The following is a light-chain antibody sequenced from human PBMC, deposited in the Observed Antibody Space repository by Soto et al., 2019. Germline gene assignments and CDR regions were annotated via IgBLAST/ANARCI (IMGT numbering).Light chain of an antibody. CDR2: GAS. CDR1: EMMSRY. V-gene: IGKV3-20*01. CDR3: QQYGSSPPT. J-gene: IGKJ1*01. Sequence: ETVLTKTPGTLSLSQGERTTLSCRAREMMSRYLAWYNQNPGQSPRLLSYGASSVATGNPDWFRGRRSVTDFAITIYTLEPEDFALYYCQQYGSSPPTVGQGTEL.